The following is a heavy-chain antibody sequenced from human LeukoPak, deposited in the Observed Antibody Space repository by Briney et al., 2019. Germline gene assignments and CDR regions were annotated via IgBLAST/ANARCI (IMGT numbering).Heavy chain of an antibody. D-gene: IGHD6-13*01. Sequence: PGRSLRLSCVASGFTYDDYAMHWVRHAPGKGLEWVSGINWNSGSIGYADSVKGRFTISRDNAKNSLYLQMNSLRAEDTALYYCAKEIAAAGPYYFDSWGQGTLVTVSS. V-gene: IGHV3-9*01. CDR2: INWNSGSI. CDR3: AKEIAAAGPYYFDS. CDR1: GFTYDDYA. J-gene: IGHJ4*02.